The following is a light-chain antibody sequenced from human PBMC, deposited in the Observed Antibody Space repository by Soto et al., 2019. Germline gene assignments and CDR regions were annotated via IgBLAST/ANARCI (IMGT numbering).Light chain of an antibody. CDR2: AAS. CDR3: QQANTFPFT. V-gene: IGKV1-12*01. Sequence: DIQMTQSPFSVSASIGDRVTITCRASQHISTWLVWYQQKAGKAPQLLIYAASSLQSGVPSRFSGSGSGTDFTLTISSLQPDDSATYYCQQANTFPFTFGQGTRLEI. J-gene: IGKJ2*01. CDR1: QHISTW.